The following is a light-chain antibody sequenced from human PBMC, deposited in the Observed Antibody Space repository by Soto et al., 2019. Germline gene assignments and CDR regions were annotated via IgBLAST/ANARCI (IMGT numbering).Light chain of an antibody. V-gene: IGKV3-20*01. CDR3: QQYGSSLAWT. Sequence: EIVWTQSPGTLSLSPGERATLSCRASQSVSSSHLAWYQQKAGQAPMLLIYAASSRATGIPDRFSGSGSGTDFTITISRLEPEEFAVYSCQQYGSSLAWTFGQATKVEIK. CDR1: QSVSSSH. J-gene: IGKJ1*01. CDR2: AAS.